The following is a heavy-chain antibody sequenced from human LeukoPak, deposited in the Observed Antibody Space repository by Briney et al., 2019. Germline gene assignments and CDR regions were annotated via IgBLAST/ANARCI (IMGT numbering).Heavy chain of an antibody. D-gene: IGHD3-16*01. Sequence: SETLSLTCSVSGGSISGHYWTWIRQPPGKGLEWIGQIHYTGKPDYNPSLKSRITTSVDTSKNQVSLQVSSVTAADSAIYYCARFGVDYDMDVWGHGTTVTVFS. CDR2: IHYTGKP. V-gene: IGHV4-59*11. J-gene: IGHJ6*02. CDR1: GGSISGHY. CDR3: ARFGVDYDMDV.